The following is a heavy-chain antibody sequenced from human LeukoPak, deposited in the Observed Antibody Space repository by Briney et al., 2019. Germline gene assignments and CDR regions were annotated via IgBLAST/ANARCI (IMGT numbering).Heavy chain of an antibody. CDR3: ARVDSSGLWWFDP. CDR1: GFTFSNYW. D-gene: IGHD3-22*01. Sequence: GGSLRLSCAASGFTFSNYWMFWVRQVPGKGLVWVSRISSDGSSTTYADSVKGRFTISRDNAKNTLYLQMNSLRAEDTAVYYCARVDSSGLWWFDPWGQGTLVTVSS. CDR2: ISSDGSST. J-gene: IGHJ5*02. V-gene: IGHV3-74*01.